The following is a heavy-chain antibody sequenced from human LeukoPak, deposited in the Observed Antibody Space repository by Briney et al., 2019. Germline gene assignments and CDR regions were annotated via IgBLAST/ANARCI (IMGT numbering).Heavy chain of an antibody. CDR3: ARGPEDGYNYLDAFDI. CDR1: GYTFTSYY. D-gene: IGHD5-24*01. CDR2: IIPIFGTA. V-gene: IGHV1-69*13. J-gene: IGHJ3*02. Sequence: SVKVSCKASGYTFTSYYMHWVRQAPGQGLEWMGGIIPIFGTANYAQKFQGRVTITADESTSTAYMELSSLRSEDTAVYYCARGPEDGYNYLDAFDIWGQGTMVTVSS.